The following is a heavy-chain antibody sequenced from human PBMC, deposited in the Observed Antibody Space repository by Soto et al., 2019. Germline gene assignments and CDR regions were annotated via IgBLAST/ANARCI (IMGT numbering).Heavy chain of an antibody. D-gene: IGHD4-17*01. V-gene: IGHV1-18*04. J-gene: IGHJ4*02. CDR3: AREDYGGNSYYFDY. CDR2: ISAYNGNT. Sequence: ASVKVSCKVSGYTFTSYGISWVRQAPGQGLEWMGWISAYNGNTNYAQKLQGRVTMTTDTSTSTAYMELRSLRSDDTAVYYCAREDYGGNSYYFDYWGQGTLVTVSS. CDR1: GYTFTSYG.